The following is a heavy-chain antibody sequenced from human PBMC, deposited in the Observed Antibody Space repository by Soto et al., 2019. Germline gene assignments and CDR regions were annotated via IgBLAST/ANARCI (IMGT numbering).Heavy chain of an antibody. CDR2: INWNGGST. Sequence: GGSLRLSCAASGFTFDDYGMSWVRQAPGKGLEWVSGINWNGGSTGYADSVKGRFTISRDNAKNSLYLQMNSLRAEDTALYHCAREVANYDILTGRYYYYMDVWGKGTMVTVSS. J-gene: IGHJ6*03. CDR3: AREVANYDILTGRYYYYMDV. V-gene: IGHV3-20*01. D-gene: IGHD3-9*01. CDR1: GFTFDDYG.